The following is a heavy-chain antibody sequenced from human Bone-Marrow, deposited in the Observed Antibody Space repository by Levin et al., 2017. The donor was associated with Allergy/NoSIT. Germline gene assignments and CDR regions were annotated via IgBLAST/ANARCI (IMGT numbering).Heavy chain of an antibody. CDR1: GGSISSYY. J-gene: IGHJ4*02. CDR2: IYYSGST. CDR3: ATTDYLDVHRFDY. V-gene: IGHV4-59*01. Sequence: SETLSLTCTVSGGSISSYYWSWIRQPPGKGLEWIGYIYYSGSTNYNPSLKSRVTISVDTSKNQFSLKLSSVTAADTAVYYCATTDYLDVHRFDYWGQGTLVTVSS. D-gene: IGHD2/OR15-2a*01.